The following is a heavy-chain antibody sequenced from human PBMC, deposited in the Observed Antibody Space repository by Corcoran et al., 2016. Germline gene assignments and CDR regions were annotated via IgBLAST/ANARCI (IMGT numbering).Heavy chain of an antibody. Sequence: QVQLVESGGGLVKPGGSLRLSCAASGFTFSDYYMSWIRQAPGKGLEWVSYISSSSSYTNYADSVKGRFTISRDNAKNSLYLQMNSLRAEDTAVYYCARVVVATTNVVDYWGQGTLVTVSS. D-gene: IGHD5-12*01. CDR2: ISSSSSYT. CDR1: GFTFSDYY. CDR3: ARVVVATTNVVDY. V-gene: IGHV3-11*06. J-gene: IGHJ4*02.